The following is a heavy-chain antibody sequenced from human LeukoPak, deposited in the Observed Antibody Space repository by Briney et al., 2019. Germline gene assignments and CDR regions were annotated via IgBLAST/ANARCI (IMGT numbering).Heavy chain of an antibody. CDR3: ARAPYVWGSYRYG. Sequence: GGSLRLSCAASGFTFSSYGMHWVRQAPGKGLEWVAFIRYDGSNKYYADSVKGRFTISRDNSKNTLYLQMNSLRAEDTAVYYCARAPYVWGSYRYGWGQGTLVTVSS. CDR1: GFTFSSYG. CDR2: IRYDGSNK. V-gene: IGHV3-30*02. J-gene: IGHJ4*02. D-gene: IGHD3-16*02.